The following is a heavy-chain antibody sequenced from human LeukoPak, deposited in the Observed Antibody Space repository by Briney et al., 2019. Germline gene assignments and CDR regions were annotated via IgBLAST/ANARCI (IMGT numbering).Heavy chain of an antibody. CDR3: VSGFLQWLY. V-gene: IGHV3-7*01. D-gene: IGHD3-3*01. CDR2: TNPDGSIK. J-gene: IGHJ4*02. CDR1: GFIFGGYW. Sequence: PGGSLRLSCAASGFIFGGYWMSWVRQAPGRGLEWVANTNPDGSIKYYVDSVNGRFTISRDNAKNSLYLQMNSLRAEATAVYYCVSGFLQWLYWGQGTLVTVSS.